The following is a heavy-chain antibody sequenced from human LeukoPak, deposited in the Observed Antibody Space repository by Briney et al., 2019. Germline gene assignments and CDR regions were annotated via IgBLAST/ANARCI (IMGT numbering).Heavy chain of an antibody. V-gene: IGHV3-74*01. CDR2: INSDGSST. D-gene: IGHD6-19*01. CDR1: GCTFSSYW. CDR3: ARLRPAALAVAGTGYFDY. Sequence: PGGSLRLSCAASGCTFSSYWMHWVRQAPGKGLVWVSRINSDGSSTSYADSVKGRFTISRDNAKNTLYLQMNSLRAEDTAVYYCARLRPAALAVAGTGYFDYWGQGTLVTVSS. J-gene: IGHJ4*02.